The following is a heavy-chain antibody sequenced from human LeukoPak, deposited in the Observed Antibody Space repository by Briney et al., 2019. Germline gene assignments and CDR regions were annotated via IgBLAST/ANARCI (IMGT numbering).Heavy chain of an antibody. CDR3: ASSYDILTGPHAFDI. V-gene: IGHV3-30-3*01. Sequence: PGGSLRLSCAASGFTFSSYAMSWVRQAPGKGLEWVAVISYDGSNKYYADSVKGRFTISRDNSKNTLYLQMNSLRAEDTAVYYCASSYDILTGPHAFDIWGQGTMVTVSS. CDR2: ISYDGSNK. CDR1: GFTFSSYA. J-gene: IGHJ3*02. D-gene: IGHD3-9*01.